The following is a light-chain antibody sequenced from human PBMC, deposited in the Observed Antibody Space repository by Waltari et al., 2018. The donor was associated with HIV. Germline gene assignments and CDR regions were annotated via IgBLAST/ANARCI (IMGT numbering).Light chain of an antibody. Sequence: QSALTQPPSASGSPGQSVTISCPGPRNDVGGSDHFSWYQQFPGKAPKLIIYQVTKRPSGVPDRFFGSKSGSTASLTVSGLQAEDEAYYYCTSYAGSTFTIFGGGTKLTVL. J-gene: IGLJ2*01. V-gene: IGLV2-8*01. CDR2: QVT. CDR1: RNDVGGSDH. CDR3: TSYAGSTFTI.